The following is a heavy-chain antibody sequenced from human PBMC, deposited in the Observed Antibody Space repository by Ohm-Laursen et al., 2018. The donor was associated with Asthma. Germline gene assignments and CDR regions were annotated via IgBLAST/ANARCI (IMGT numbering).Heavy chain of an antibody. CDR2: ISYDGSNK. CDR3: ARASWEGSSSDNFDY. Sequence: SLRLSCAASGFTFSSYGMHWVRQAPGKGLEWVAVISYDGSNKYYADSVKGRFTISRDNSKNTLYLQMNSLRAEDTAVYYCARASWEGSSSDNFDYWGQGTLVTVSS. J-gene: IGHJ4*02. D-gene: IGHD6-13*01. CDR1: GFTFSSYG. V-gene: IGHV3-30*03.